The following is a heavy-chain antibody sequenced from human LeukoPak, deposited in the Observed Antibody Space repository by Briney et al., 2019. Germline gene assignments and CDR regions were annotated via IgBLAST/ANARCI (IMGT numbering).Heavy chain of an antibody. J-gene: IGHJ5*02. CDR1: GGSISSYY. D-gene: IGHD3-3*01. Sequence: SETLSLTCTVSGGSISSYYWRWIRQPAGQGLEWIGRIYTSGSTNYNPSLKRRVNLSEDTSKNQFSLKLSSVTAADTALYYRARVGNDFCSVHWFDPWGQGARVT. CDR2: IYTSGST. V-gene: IGHV4-4*07. CDR3: ARVGNDFCSVHWFDP.